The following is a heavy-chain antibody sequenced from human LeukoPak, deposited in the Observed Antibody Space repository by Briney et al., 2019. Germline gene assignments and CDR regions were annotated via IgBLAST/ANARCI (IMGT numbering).Heavy chain of an antibody. J-gene: IGHJ5*02. D-gene: IGHD6-19*01. CDR1: GFTFSNYA. Sequence: GGSLRLSCAASGFTFSNYAMSWVRQAPGKGLEWVSGISGSGAFTYYADSVKGRFTISRDNSKNTLYLQMNSLRAEDTAVYYCAKDPTAASSGWYGLFDPWGQGTLVTVSS. CDR3: AKDPTAASSGWYGLFDP. V-gene: IGHV3-23*01. CDR2: ISGSGAFT.